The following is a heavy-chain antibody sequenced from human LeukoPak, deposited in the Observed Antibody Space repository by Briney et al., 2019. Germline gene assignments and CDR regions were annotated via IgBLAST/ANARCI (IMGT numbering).Heavy chain of an antibody. CDR2: IHNSGST. CDR1: GASISSYY. CDR3: ARWRGPGYGLDS. J-gene: IGHJ4*02. Sequence: SETLSLTCTVSGASISSYYWSWFRQPPGKGLEWIGHIHNSGSTNYNPSLKSRVTISVDTSKNHFSLKLSSVTAADTAVYHCARWRGPGYGLDSWGQGTLATVSS. V-gene: IGHV4-59*01. D-gene: IGHD5-18*01.